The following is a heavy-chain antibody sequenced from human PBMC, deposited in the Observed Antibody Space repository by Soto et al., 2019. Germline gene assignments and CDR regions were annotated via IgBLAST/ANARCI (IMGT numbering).Heavy chain of an antibody. CDR1: GFSLSTSGVG. CDR2: IYWDDDK. CDR3: AHRLGGDYYYGMDV. V-gene: IGHV2-5*02. D-gene: IGHD2-21*01. J-gene: IGHJ6*02. Sequence: QITLKESGPTLVKPTQTLTLTCTFSGFSLSTSGVGVGWIRQPPGKALEWLALIYWDDDKRYSPSLKSRLTITKDTSKNQVVLTMTNIDPVDTATYYCAHRLGGDYYYGMDVWGHGTTVTVSS.